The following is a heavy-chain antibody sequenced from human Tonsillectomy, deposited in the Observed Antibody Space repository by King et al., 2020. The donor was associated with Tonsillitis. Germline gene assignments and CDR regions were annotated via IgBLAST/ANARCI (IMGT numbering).Heavy chain of an antibody. CDR3: ARAALRYPSYGMDV. CDR2: IYSSGTT. D-gene: IGHD3-9*01. CDR1: GGSMSSYN. Sequence: QLQESGPGLVKPSETLSLTCTVSGGSMSSYNWSWIRQPAGKRLEWIGRIYSSGTTNYNPSLKSRVTMSVDTSKNQFSLRLSSLTAADTAVYYCARAALRYPSYGMDVWGQGTTVIVSS. J-gene: IGHJ6*02. V-gene: IGHV4-4*07.